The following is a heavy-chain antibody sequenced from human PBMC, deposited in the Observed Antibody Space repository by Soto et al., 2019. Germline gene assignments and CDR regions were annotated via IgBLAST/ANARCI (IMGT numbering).Heavy chain of an antibody. V-gene: IGHV3-21*02. CDR2: IGSSSNYI. CDR1: GFTFTTYS. CDR3: ATLTYCSSASCPNYYYVMDV. D-gene: IGHD2-2*01. Sequence: EVQLVESGGGLVMPGGSLRLSCAASGFTFTTYSLTWVRQAPGKGLEWVASIGSSSNYIYYGDSVKGRFTIARDNAKNSLFLQMNSLRAEDTAVYYCATLTYCSSASCPNYYYVMDVWGQGTTVTVSS. J-gene: IGHJ6*02.